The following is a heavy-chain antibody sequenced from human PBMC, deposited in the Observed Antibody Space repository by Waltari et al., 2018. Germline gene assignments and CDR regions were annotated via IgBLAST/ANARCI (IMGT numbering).Heavy chain of an antibody. CDR2: VYFASEKT. D-gene: IGHD7-27*01. CDR1: GGSNNNNNYY. Sequence: QLQLQESGPGVVKSSETLSLTCTISGGSNNNNNYYWGWIRQSPGQGLGWIGSVYFASEKTFYNPALKLRLTISVDTSKNQFSLKLSSVTAADTAVYYCARHRAPRSLTLRGSYFYCYMDVWGKGTTVTVSS. V-gene: IGHV4-39*01. J-gene: IGHJ6*03. CDR3: ARHRAPRSLTLRGSYFYCYMDV.